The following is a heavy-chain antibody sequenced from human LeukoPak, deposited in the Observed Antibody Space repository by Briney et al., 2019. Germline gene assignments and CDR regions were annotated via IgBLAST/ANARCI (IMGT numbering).Heavy chain of an antibody. D-gene: IGHD3-10*01. J-gene: IGHJ4*02. CDR2: ISGSGDST. Sequence: GGSLRLSCAASGFTFSSNSMTWVRQTPGKGLEWVSGISGSGDSTYYADSVKGRFTISRDNSRNTLYLQMSSLRAEDTAVYYCAKWTGFGDDWGQGTLVTVSS. V-gene: IGHV3-23*01. CDR1: GFTFSSNS. CDR3: AKWTGFGDD.